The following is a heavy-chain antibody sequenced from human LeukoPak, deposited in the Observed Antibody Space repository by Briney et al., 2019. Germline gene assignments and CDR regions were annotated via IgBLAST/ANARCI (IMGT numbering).Heavy chain of an antibody. Sequence: GGSLRLSCAASGFTFSSYAMSWARQAPGKGLEWVSAISGSGGSTYYADSVKGRFTISRDNSKNTLYLQMNSLRAEDTAVYYCAKNPSLGYCSGGSCLGYWGQGTLVTVSS. CDR2: ISGSGGST. V-gene: IGHV3-23*01. CDR1: GFTFSSYA. CDR3: AKNPSLGYCSGGSCLGY. D-gene: IGHD2-15*01. J-gene: IGHJ4*02.